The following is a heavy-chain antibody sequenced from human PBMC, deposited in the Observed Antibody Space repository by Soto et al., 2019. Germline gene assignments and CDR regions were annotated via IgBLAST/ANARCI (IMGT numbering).Heavy chain of an antibody. CDR2: ISYDGSNK. D-gene: IGHD6-13*01. V-gene: IGHV3-30*18. J-gene: IGHJ6*02. CDR3: AKDISIMAAASYYYYYGMDV. Sequence: GGSLRLSCAASGFTFSSYGMHWVRQAPGKGLEWVAVISYDGSNKYYADSVKGRFTISRDNSKNTLYLQMNSLRAEDTAVYYCAKDISIMAAASYYYYYGMDVWGQGTTVTVSS. CDR1: GFTFSSYG.